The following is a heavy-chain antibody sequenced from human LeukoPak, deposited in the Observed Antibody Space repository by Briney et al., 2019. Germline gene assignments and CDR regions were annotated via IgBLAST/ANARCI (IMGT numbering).Heavy chain of an antibody. Sequence: ASVKVSCKASGYTFTSYGISWVRQAPGQGLEWMGWISAYNGNTNYAQKFQGRVTMTRNTSISTAYMELSSLRSEDTAVYYCARGLGATTGYYYGMDVWGQGTTVTVSS. CDR2: ISAYNGNT. D-gene: IGHD1-26*01. CDR3: ARGLGATTGYYYGMDV. CDR1: GYTFTSYG. J-gene: IGHJ6*02. V-gene: IGHV1-18*01.